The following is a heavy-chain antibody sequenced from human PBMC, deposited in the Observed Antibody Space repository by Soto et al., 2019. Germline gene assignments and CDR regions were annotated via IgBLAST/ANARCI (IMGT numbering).Heavy chain of an antibody. CDR1: GYTFTSYY. J-gene: IGHJ3*02. CDR3: ASFLWFGESPLAFDI. CDR2: INPSGGST. Sequence: ASVKVSCKASGYTFTSYYMHWVRQAPGQGLEWMGIINPSGGSTSYAQKFQGRVTMTRDTSTSTVYMELGSLRSEDTAVYYCASFLWFGESPLAFDIWGQGTMVTVSS. V-gene: IGHV1-46*03. D-gene: IGHD3-10*01.